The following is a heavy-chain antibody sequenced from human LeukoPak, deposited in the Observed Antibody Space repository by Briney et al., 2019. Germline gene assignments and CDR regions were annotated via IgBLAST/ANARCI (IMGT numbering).Heavy chain of an antibody. V-gene: IGHV4-34*01. CDR1: GGSISSYY. Sequence: PSETLSLTCTVSGGSISSYYWSWIRQPPGKGLEWIGEINHSGSTNYNPSLKSRVTISVDTSKNQFSLKLSSVTAADTAVYYCARGLVVRGVKAFDYWGQGTLVTVSS. CDR3: ARGLVVRGVKAFDY. CDR2: INHSGST. J-gene: IGHJ4*02. D-gene: IGHD3-10*01.